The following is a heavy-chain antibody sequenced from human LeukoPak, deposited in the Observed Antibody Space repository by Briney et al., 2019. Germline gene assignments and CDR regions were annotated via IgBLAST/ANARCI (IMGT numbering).Heavy chain of an antibody. Sequence: GGSLRLSCAASGFTFSSYGMHWVRQAPGKGLEWVAVIWYDGSNKYYADSVKGRFTISRDNSKNTLYLRMNSLRAEDTAVYYCARILRIVGAPDAFDIWGQGTMVTVSS. J-gene: IGHJ3*02. CDR1: GFTFSSYG. V-gene: IGHV3-33*01. D-gene: IGHD1-26*01. CDR3: ARILRIVGAPDAFDI. CDR2: IWYDGSNK.